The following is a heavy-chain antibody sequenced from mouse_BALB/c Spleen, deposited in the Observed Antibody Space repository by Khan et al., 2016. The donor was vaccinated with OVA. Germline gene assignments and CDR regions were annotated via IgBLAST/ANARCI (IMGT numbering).Heavy chain of an antibody. D-gene: IGHD1-1*01. CDR2: IGPGSGST. V-gene: IGHV1S41*01. J-gene: IGHJ4*01. CDR3: SRDNSYGSNRDEFDY. Sequence: DLVKPGTSVKLSCKASGYSFTSYWINWMKQRPGKGLEWIGRIGPGSGSTNYNEMFKGKAVLTVDTSSNIAYMQLSSLSSEDSAVFFGSRDNSYGSNRDEFDYWGQGTTVTVSS. CDR1: GYSFTSYW.